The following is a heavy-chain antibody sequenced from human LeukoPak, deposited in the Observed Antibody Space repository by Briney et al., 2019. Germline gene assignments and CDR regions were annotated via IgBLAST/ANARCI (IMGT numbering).Heavy chain of an antibody. CDR2: ISNGGSTI. D-gene: IGHD2-2*01. CDR3: ARGGYCSSTSCYLGSFDY. CDR1: GFTFSSYE. J-gene: IGHJ4*02. Sequence: QPGGSLRLSCAASGFTFSSYEMNWVRQAPGKGLEWVSYISNGGSTIYYAGSVKGRFTISRDNAKNSLYLQMYSLRAEDTAIYFCARGGYCSSTSCYLGSFDYWGQGTLVTVSS. V-gene: IGHV3-48*03.